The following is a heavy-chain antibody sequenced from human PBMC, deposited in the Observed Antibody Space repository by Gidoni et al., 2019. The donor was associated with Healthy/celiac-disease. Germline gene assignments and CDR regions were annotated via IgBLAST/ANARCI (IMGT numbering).Heavy chain of an antibody. J-gene: IGHJ6*02. CDR1: GYTFTSYY. CDR2: INPSGGST. Sequence: QVQLVQSGAEVKKPGASVKVSCKASGYTFTSYYMHWVRQAPGQGLEWMGIINPSGGSTSYAQKFQGRVTMTRDTSTSTVYMELSSLRSEDTAVYYCARAPHYYDSSGYYRVNYYYYGMDVWGQGTTVTVSS. V-gene: IGHV1-46*03. CDR3: ARAPHYYDSSGYYRVNYYYYGMDV. D-gene: IGHD3-22*01.